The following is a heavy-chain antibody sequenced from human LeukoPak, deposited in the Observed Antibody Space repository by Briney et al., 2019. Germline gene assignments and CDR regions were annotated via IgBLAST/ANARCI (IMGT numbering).Heavy chain of an antibody. CDR3: ARHGWHAWYFDL. CDR2: INQRRNT. CDR1: GESFSGYS. J-gene: IGHJ2*01. Sequence: SETLSLTCVVYGESFSGYSWSWIRQPPGKGLEWIGEINQRRNTNYNPSLKSRVTISIDTSKHQFSLKLSSVPAADTAVYYCARHGWHAWYFDLWGRGTLVTVSS. D-gene: IGHD6-19*01. V-gene: IGHV4-34*01.